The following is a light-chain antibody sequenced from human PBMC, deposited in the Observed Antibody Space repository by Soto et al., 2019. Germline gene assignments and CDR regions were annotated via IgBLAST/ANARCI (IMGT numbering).Light chain of an antibody. CDR1: QSVSSSY. Sequence: EIVLTQSPGTLSLSPGERATLSCRASQSVSSSYLAWYQQKPGQAPRPLIYGASSRAIGIPDRFSGSGSGTDFTLTISRLEPEDFAVYYCQQYGSSPWLFGQGTNVEIK. CDR2: GAS. V-gene: IGKV3-20*01. CDR3: QQYGSSPWL. J-gene: IGKJ1*01.